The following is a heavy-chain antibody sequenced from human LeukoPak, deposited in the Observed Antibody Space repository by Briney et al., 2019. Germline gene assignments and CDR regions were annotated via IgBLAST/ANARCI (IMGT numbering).Heavy chain of an antibody. Sequence: PSGTLSLTCAVSGGSISSSNWWSWVRQPPGKGLEWIGEIYHSGSTNYNPSLKSRVTISVDKSKNQFSLKLTSVTAADTAVYYCSRESGAFSPFGYWGQGYLVTVLS. CDR1: GGSISSSNW. CDR2: IYHSGST. CDR3: SRESGAFSPFGY. D-gene: IGHD1-26*01. J-gene: IGHJ4*02. V-gene: IGHV4-4*02.